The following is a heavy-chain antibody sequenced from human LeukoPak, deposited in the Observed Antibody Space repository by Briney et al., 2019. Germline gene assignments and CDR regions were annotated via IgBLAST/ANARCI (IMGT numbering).Heavy chain of an antibody. CDR2: ISGSGGST. V-gene: IGHV3-23*01. CDR1: GFTFSSYA. Sequence: GGSLRLSCAASGFTFSSYAMSWVRQAPGKGLEWVSAISGSGGSTYYADSVKGRFTISRDNSKNTLYLQMNSLRAEDTAVYYCTGGRGLYCGMDVWGQGTTVTVSS. D-gene: IGHD2-15*01. CDR3: TGGRGLYCGMDV. J-gene: IGHJ6*02.